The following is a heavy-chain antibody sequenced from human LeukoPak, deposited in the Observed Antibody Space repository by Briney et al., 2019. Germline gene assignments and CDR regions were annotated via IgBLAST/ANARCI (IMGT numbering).Heavy chain of an antibody. CDR2: ISGSGGST. CDR3: AKGYYDYVWGSYYFDY. Sequence: PGGSLRLSCPASLFTFSSYAMSWVRQAPGKGLEWVSPISGSGGSTYYADSVKGRFTISRDNSRDTLYLQMNSLRAEDTAVYYCAKGYYDYVWGSYYFDYWGKGTLVTVSS. J-gene: IGHJ4*02. V-gene: IGHV3-23*01. CDR1: LFTFSSYA. D-gene: IGHD3-16*01.